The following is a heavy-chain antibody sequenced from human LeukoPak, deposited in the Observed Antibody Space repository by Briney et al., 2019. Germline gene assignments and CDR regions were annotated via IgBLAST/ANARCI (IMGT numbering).Heavy chain of an antibody. J-gene: IGHJ4*02. CDR2: IYHSGST. D-gene: IGHD3-9*01. CDR3: ARVHTDYDILTGYFQSDRRQYDY. V-gene: IGHV4-4*02. Sequence: PSETLSLTCAVSGDFISSSNWWSWVRQPPGKGLEWIGEIYHSGSTNYNPSLKSRVTISVDKSKNQFFLKLTSVTAADTAVYYCARVHTDYDILTGYFQSDRRQYDYWGQGTLVTVSS. CDR1: GDFISSSNW.